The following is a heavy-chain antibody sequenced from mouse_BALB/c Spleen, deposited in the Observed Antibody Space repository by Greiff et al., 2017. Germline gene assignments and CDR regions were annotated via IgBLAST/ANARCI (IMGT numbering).Heavy chain of an antibody. V-gene: IGHV1-67*01. Sequence: VMLVESGPELVRPGVSVKISCTGSSYTFTDYAMHWVKQSHAKSLEWIGVISTYYGNTNYNQKFKGKATMTVDKSSSTAYMELARLTSEDSAVYYCARTREDYAMDYWGQGTSVTVSS. J-gene: IGHJ4*01. CDR1: SYTFTDYA. CDR2: ISTYYGNT. D-gene: IGHD3-3*01. CDR3: ARTREDYAMDY.